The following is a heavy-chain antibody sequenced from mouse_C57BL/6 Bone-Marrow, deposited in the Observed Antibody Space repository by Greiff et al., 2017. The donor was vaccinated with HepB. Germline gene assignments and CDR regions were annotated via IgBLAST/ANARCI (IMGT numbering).Heavy chain of an antibody. D-gene: IGHD1-1*01. Sequence: EVQLQESGPGLAKPSQTLSLTCSVTGYSITSDYWNWIRKFPGNKLEYMGYISYSGSTYYNPSLKSRISITRDTSKNQYYLQLNSVTTEDTATYYCARSPLITTVVAPYYFDYWGQGTTLTVSS. J-gene: IGHJ2*01. CDR1: GYSITSDY. CDR2: ISYSGST. CDR3: ARSPLITTVVAPYYFDY. V-gene: IGHV3-8*01.